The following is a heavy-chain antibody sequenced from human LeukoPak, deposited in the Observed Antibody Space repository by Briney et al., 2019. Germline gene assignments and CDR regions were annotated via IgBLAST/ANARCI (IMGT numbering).Heavy chain of an antibody. CDR2: ISYDGSNK. V-gene: IGHV3-30*18. Sequence: PGGSLRLSCAASGFTFSSYGMHWVRQAPGKGLEWVAVISYDGSNKYYADSVKGRFTISRDNSKNTLYLQMNSLRAEDTAVYYCAKAVIAGYYDILTGYIHWGQGTLVTVSS. J-gene: IGHJ4*02. D-gene: IGHD3-9*01. CDR3: AKAVIAGYYDILTGYIH. CDR1: GFTFSSYG.